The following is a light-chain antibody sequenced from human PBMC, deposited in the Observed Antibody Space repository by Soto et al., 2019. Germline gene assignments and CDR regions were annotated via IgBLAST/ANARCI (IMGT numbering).Light chain of an antibody. CDR2: GAS. Sequence: IQLTQYPSSLSASVGDRVTITCRASQGIINYLALYQQKPGKAPKLLIYGASTLQSGVPSRFGGSGSGTDFTLTVSSLQPEDFATYYWQPLFMYPPTLRPGTKVDIK. V-gene: IGKV1-9*01. J-gene: IGKJ3*01. CDR1: QGIINY. CDR3: QPLFMYPPT.